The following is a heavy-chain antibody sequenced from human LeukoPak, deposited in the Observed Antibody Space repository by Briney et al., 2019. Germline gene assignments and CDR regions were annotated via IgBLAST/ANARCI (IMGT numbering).Heavy chain of an antibody. J-gene: IGHJ4*02. CDR3: ARSPTWGILGATNFDY. V-gene: IGHV2-5*01. D-gene: IGHD1-26*01. CDR1: ALSLSTSGVG. CDR2: FYWNDDN. Sequence: SGPTLVNPTQTFTLTCTFSALSLSTSGVGVGWIRQPPGKAREGLTLFYWNDDNRYTPSLNSRLTITKDTSKNQVVLTMPNMDPVATATYYCARSPTWGILGATNFDYWGQGTLVTVSS.